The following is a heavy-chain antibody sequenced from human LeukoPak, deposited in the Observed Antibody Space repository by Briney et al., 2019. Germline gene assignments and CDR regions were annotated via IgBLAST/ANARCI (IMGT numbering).Heavy chain of an antibody. CDR2: ISAYNGNT. CDR3: ALDGAAAGPHEPFDY. Sequence: ASVKVSCKASGYTFTDYDINWVRQAPGQGLEWMGWISAYNGNTNYAQKLQGRVTMTTDTSTSTAYMELRSLRSDDTAVYYCALDGAAAGPHEPFDYWGQGTLVTVSS. V-gene: IGHV1-18*01. CDR1: GYTFTDYD. J-gene: IGHJ4*02. D-gene: IGHD6-13*01.